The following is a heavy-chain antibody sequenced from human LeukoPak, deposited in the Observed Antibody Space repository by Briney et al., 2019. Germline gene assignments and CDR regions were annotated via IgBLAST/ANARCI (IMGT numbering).Heavy chain of an antibody. D-gene: IGHD5-18*01. CDR2: IVVGSGNT. CDR1: GFTFTSSA. Sequence: ASVKVSCKASGFTFTSSAMQWVRQARGQRLEWIGWIVVGSGNTNYAQKFQERVTITRDMSTSTAYMELSSLRSEDTAVYYCARIGRGYSYGNPYYFDYWGQGTLVTVSS. J-gene: IGHJ4*02. CDR3: ARIGRGYSYGNPYYFDY. V-gene: IGHV1-58*02.